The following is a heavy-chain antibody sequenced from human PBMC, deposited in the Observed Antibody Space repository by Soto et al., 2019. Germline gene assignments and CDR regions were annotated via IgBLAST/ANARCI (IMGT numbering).Heavy chain of an antibody. Sequence: SETLSLTCTVSGGSISSGDYYWSWIRQPPGKGLEWIRYIYYSGSTYYNPSLKSRVTISVDTSKNQFSLKLSSVTAADTAVYYCARDRPYYYDSSTGDYYGMDVWGQGTTVTVSS. V-gene: IGHV4-30-4*01. CDR2: IYYSGST. CDR1: GGSISSGDYY. CDR3: ARDRPYYYDSSTGDYYGMDV. J-gene: IGHJ6*02. D-gene: IGHD3-22*01.